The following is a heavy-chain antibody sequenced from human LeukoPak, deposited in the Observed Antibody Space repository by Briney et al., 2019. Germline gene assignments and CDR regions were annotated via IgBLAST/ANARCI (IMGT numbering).Heavy chain of an antibody. CDR2: VSGNGHHT. D-gene: IGHD3-22*01. V-gene: IGHV3-23*01. Sequence: PGGSLRLSCAASGFTFTTYAMSWVRQASGKGLEWVSSVSGNGHHTYYADSVKGRFIISSDNSKNMVFLQMNSLRAEDTAVYYCARGSTYYDSSGQVPFDYWGQGTPVTVSS. J-gene: IGHJ4*02. CDR1: GFTFTTYA. CDR3: ARGSTYYDSSGQVPFDY.